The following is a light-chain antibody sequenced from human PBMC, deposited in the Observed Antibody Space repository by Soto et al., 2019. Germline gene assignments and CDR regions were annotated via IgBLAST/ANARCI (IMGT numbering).Light chain of an antibody. CDR3: CSSAGMDIYVL. J-gene: IGLJ3*02. CDR2: DVT. V-gene: IGLV2-11*01. Sequence: QSALTQPRSVSGSPGQSVAISCTGTSSDVGAYNYVSWYQQHPGKAPKFLIYDVTKRPSGVPDRFSGSKSGNTASLTISGLQAEDEADYYCCSSAGMDIYVLFGGGTKLTVL. CDR1: SSDVGAYNY.